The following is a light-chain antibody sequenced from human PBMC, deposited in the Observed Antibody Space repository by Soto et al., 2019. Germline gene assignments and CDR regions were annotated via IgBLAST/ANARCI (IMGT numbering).Light chain of an antibody. CDR2: DAS. Sequence: EIVLTQSPATLSLSPGERANLSCRASQFIDRYLAWYRQIPGQAPRLLIYDASNRATGIPARFSGGGSGTDFTLTISSLEPEDFAVYYCQQRSNLPPTFGQGTRLEIK. CDR3: QQRSNLPPT. CDR1: QFIDRY. V-gene: IGKV3-11*01. J-gene: IGKJ5*01.